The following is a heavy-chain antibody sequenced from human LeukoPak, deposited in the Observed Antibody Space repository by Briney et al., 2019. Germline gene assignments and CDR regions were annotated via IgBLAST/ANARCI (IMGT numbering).Heavy chain of an antibody. V-gene: IGHV4-59*01. CDR3: ARGDYPYYFDY. CDR2: TYYSGST. Sequence: SETLSLTCTVSGGSISSYYWSWIRQPPGKGLEWIGYTYYSGSTNYNPSLKSRVTISVDTSKNQFSLKLSSVTAADTAVYYCARGDYPYYFDYWGQGTLVTVSS. J-gene: IGHJ4*02. D-gene: IGHD4-17*01. CDR1: GGSISSYY.